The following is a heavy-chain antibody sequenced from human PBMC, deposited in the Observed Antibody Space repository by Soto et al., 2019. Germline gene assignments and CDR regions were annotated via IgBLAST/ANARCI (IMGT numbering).Heavy chain of an antibody. Sequence: GESLKISCKGSGHSFTTYWIGSVRQMPGKGLEWMGIIYPGDSDTRYNPSLQGQVTMSVDRSTRTAYLQWSSLKASDTAIYYCARPGRFATLTYFDYWGQGTLVT. CDR2: IYPGDSDT. CDR3: ARPGRFATLTYFDY. CDR1: GHSFTTYW. V-gene: IGHV5-51*01. J-gene: IGHJ4*02. D-gene: IGHD3-16*01.